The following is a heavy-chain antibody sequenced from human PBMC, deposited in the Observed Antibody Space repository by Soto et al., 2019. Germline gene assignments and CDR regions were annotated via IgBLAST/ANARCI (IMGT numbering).Heavy chain of an antibody. CDR3: ARDLGPMIRFLEWSPSPGMDV. D-gene: IGHD3-3*01. CDR1: GDSVSSNSAA. V-gene: IGHV6-1*01. J-gene: IGHJ6*02. CDR2: TYYRSKWYN. Sequence: PSQTLSLTCAISGDSVSSNSAAWNWIRQSPSRGLEWLGRTYYRSKWYNDYAVSVKSRITINPDTSKNQFSLQLNSVTPEDTAVYYCARDLGPMIRFLEWSPSPGMDVWGQGTTVTVSS.